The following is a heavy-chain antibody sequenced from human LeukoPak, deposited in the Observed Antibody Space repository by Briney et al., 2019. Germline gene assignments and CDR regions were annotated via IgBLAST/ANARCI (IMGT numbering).Heavy chain of an antibody. CDR3: ARVKGGTEEAWFDP. Sequence: ASVKVSCKASGYTCTSYGISWVRQAPGQGLEWMGWISAYNGNTNYAQKLQGRVTMTTDTSTSTAYMELRSLRSDDTAVYYCARVKGGTEEAWFDPWGQGTLVTVSS. D-gene: IGHD1-1*01. CDR1: GYTCTSYG. J-gene: IGHJ5*02. V-gene: IGHV1-18*01. CDR2: ISAYNGNT.